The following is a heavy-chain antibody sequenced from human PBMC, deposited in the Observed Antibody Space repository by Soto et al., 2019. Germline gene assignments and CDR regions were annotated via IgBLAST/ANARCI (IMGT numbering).Heavy chain of an antibody. Sequence: QVQLQESGPGLVKPSQTLSRTCTVSGGSISTGGYYWSWILQHPGKGLEWIGDIYNSATTYYNPSLKSRVTISVDTSKNQFSLKLSSVTVADTAVYYCARDPAPWGQGALVTVSS. CDR1: GGSISTGGYY. V-gene: IGHV4-31*03. CDR3: ARDPAP. J-gene: IGHJ5*02. CDR2: IYNSATT.